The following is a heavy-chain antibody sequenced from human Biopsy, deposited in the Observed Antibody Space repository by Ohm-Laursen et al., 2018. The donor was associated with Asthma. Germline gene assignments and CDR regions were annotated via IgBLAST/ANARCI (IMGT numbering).Heavy chain of an antibody. Sequence: SLRLSCTASGFSFSNFAIHWVRQAPGKGLKWVGVISKDASTQDYADSVKGRFTMARDNSKNTLDLQMNSLREEDTAVYYCVRDGTDDAFDIWGQGTVVSVSS. CDR1: GFSFSNFA. CDR2: ISKDASTQ. J-gene: IGHJ3*02. V-gene: IGHV3-30*01. CDR3: VRDGTDDAFDI. D-gene: IGHD1-1*01.